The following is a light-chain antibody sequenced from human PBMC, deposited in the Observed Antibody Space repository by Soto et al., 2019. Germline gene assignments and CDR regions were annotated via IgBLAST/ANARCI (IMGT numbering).Light chain of an antibody. CDR2: EVS. J-gene: IGLJ3*02. Sequence: QSALTQPASVSGSPGQSITISCTGTSSDVGGYNYVSWYQQHPAKAPKLMIYEVSNRPSGVSHRFSGSKSGNTASLTISGIQAEDDADYYCFSYTTSSTLVFGGGTKVTVL. CDR1: SSDVGGYNY. V-gene: IGLV2-14*01. CDR3: FSYTTSSTLV.